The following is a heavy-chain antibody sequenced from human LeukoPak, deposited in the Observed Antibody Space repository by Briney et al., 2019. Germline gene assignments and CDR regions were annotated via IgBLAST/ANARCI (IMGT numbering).Heavy chain of an antibody. J-gene: IGHJ6*03. Sequence: PGGSLRLSCAAFGFTFSSYSMNWVRQAPGKGLEWVSSISSSSSYIYYADSVKGRFTISRDNAKNSLYLQMNSLRAEDTAVYYCARAAGRDGYNFNYYYMDVWGKGTTVTVSS. CDR1: GFTFSSYS. D-gene: IGHD5-24*01. CDR3: ARAAGRDGYNFNYYYMDV. CDR2: ISSSSSYI. V-gene: IGHV3-21*01.